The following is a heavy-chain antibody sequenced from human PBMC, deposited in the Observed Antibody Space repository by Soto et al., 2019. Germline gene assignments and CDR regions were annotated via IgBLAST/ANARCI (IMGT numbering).Heavy chain of an antibody. CDR1: GFTFSSYA. CDR3: ARSYYDSSASYASYGMDV. Sequence: GGSLRLSCAASGFTFSSYAMSWVRQAPGKGLEWVSAISGSGGNTYYTDSVKGRFTISRDNSENTLFLQMNSLKAEDTAVYYCARSYYDSSASYASYGMDVWGQGTTVTVSS. V-gene: IGHV3-23*01. D-gene: IGHD3-22*01. J-gene: IGHJ6*02. CDR2: ISGSGGNT.